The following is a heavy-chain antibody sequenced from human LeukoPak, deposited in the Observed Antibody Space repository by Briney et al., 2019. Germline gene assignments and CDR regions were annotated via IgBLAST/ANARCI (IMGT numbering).Heavy chain of an antibody. J-gene: IGHJ4*02. D-gene: IGHD3-3*01. CDR3: ARHESDFWSGYCY. CDR1: GGSISSSSYY. V-gene: IGHV4-39*01. CDR2: IYYSGST. Sequence: PSETLSLTCTVSGGSISSSSYYWGWIRQPRGKGLERIGSIYYSGSTYYNPSLKSRVTISVDTSKNQFSLKLSSVTAADTAVYYCARHESDFWSGYCYWGQGTLVTVSS.